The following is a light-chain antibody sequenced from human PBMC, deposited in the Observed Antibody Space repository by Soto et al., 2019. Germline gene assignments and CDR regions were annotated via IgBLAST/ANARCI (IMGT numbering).Light chain of an antibody. CDR1: QSVSSTF. V-gene: IGKV3-20*01. Sequence: EIVLTQSPGTLSLSPGERAALSCRASQSVSSTFLGWYQQKHGQSPRLLIFGASSRATGIPDRFSGSGSGTDLTITISGLEPEDFEVYYCQQYGTSPWTFGQGTKVDIK. CDR2: GAS. J-gene: IGKJ1*01. CDR3: QQYGTSPWT.